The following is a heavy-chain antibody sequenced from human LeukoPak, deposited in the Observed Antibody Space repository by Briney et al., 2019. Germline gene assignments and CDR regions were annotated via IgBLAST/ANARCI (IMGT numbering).Heavy chain of an antibody. CDR1: GGSMSSYY. CDR3: AREGTAGTNLNWFDP. Sequence: SETLSLTCTVSGGSMSSYYWSWIRQPPGKGLEWIGYISYSGSTNFNPSLKSRVPISVDTSKNQISLKLSSVTAADTAVYYCAREGTAGTNLNWFDPWGQGTLVTVSS. D-gene: IGHD1-1*01. V-gene: IGHV4-59*01. J-gene: IGHJ5*02. CDR2: ISYSGST.